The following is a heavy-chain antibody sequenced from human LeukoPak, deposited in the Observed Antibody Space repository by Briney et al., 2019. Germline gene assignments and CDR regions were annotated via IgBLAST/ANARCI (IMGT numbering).Heavy chain of an antibody. CDR1: GFTFSSNS. CDR3: ARDFYSGSGSYYNDY. V-gene: IGHV3-21*01. CDR2: ISSSSSDI. Sequence: KPGGSLRLSCAASGFTFSSNSMNWVRQAPGKGLEWVSSISSSSSDISYADSVKGRFTISRDNAKNSLYLQMNSLRAEDTAVYYCARDFYSGSGSYYNDYWGQGTLVTVSS. D-gene: IGHD3-10*01. J-gene: IGHJ4*02.